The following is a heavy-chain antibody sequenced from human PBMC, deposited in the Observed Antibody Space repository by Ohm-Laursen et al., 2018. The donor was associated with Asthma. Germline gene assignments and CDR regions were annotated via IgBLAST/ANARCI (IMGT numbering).Heavy chain of an antibody. CDR2: IYYSGST. CDR3: ASGQYYYAPGQDY. V-gene: IGHV4-31*03. J-gene: IGHJ4*02. D-gene: IGHD3-10*01. CDR1: GGSISSGGYY. Sequence: TLSLTCTVSGGSISSGGYYWSWIRQHPGKGLEWIGYIYYSGSTYYNPSLKSRVSISVDKSKNQFSLELSSVTAADTAVYYCASGQYYYAPGQDYWGQGTLVTVSS.